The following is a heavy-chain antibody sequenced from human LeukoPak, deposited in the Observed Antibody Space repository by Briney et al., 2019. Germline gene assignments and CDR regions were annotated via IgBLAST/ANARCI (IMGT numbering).Heavy chain of an antibody. CDR2: IRSKADGGTP. V-gene: IGHV3-15*07. J-gene: IGHJ4*02. Sequence: GGSLRLSCAASGFSFSDAWMNWVRQAPGKGLEWVGHIRSKADGGTPDYIAPVKGRFTISRDNSKNTLYLQMNSLRAEDTAKYYCARGRWLSGVSYDYWGQGALVTVSS. CDR1: GFSFSDAW. CDR3: ARGRWLSGVSYDY. D-gene: IGHD5-24*01.